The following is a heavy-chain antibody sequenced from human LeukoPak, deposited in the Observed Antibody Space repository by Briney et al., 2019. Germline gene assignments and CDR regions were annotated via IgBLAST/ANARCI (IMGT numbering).Heavy chain of an antibody. D-gene: IGHD3-10*01. Sequence: TGGSLRLSCVVSGFTFSTSAMSWVSQAPGKGLEWVSGISESGGSTYYADSVKGRFPSSRDNSKNTLYLQMNNLRAEDTAAYYCAKGSFWGQGTLVTVSS. J-gene: IGHJ4*02. CDR2: ISESGGST. CDR1: GFTFSTSA. V-gene: IGHV3-23*01. CDR3: AKGSF.